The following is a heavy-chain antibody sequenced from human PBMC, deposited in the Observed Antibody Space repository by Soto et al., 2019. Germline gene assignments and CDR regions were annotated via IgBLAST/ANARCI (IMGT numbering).Heavy chain of an antibody. J-gene: IGHJ4*02. V-gene: IGHV3-49*04. CDR1: GFTFGAYA. Sequence: SCTVSGFTFGAYALTWVRQAPGKGLEWVGFIRSEADGGATDYAASVKGRITISRDDSNSITYLEINSLQIEDTAVYYCTRYYYESSGYYVYWGQGTLVTVSS. CDR2: IRSEADGGAT. CDR3: TRYYYESSGYYVY. D-gene: IGHD3-22*01.